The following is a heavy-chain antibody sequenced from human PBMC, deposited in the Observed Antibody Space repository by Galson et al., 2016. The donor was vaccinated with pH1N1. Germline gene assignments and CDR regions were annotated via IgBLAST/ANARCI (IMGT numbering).Heavy chain of an antibody. D-gene: IGHD3-10*01. CDR3: ARLRGGITVVREVYFDL. CDR1: GYSFTRYW. Sequence: QSGAEVKRPGESLKISCRGSGYSFTRYWIAWVRQKPGKGLEWMGIVYPGDSDTRYSPSFRGLFTFSADKSIGTAYLQWSSLEASDTAIYYCARLRGGITVVREVYFDLWGQGTLVTVSP. CDR2: VYPGDSDT. V-gene: IGHV5-51*03. J-gene: IGHJ4*02.